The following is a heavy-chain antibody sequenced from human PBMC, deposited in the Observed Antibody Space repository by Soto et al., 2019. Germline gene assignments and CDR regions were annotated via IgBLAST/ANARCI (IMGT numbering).Heavy chain of an antibody. J-gene: IGHJ4*02. Sequence: SVKVSCKASGFTFTSSAMQWVRQARGQRLEWIGRIVVGSGNTDYAQKFQEGVTITRNMSTSTAYMELSSLRSEDTAVYYCAAATGMYYYDSGGYSDYWGQGTLVTVSS. CDR3: AAATGMYYYDSGGYSDY. CDR1: GFTFTSSA. D-gene: IGHD3-22*01. CDR2: IVVGSGNT. V-gene: IGHV1-58*02.